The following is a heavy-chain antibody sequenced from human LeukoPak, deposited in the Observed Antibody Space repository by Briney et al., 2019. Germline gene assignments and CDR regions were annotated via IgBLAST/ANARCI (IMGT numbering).Heavy chain of an antibody. CDR2: IRYDGSNK. J-gene: IGHJ4*02. CDR3: AKENWALYGSGSYLGY. CDR1: GFTFSSYG. D-gene: IGHD3-10*01. Sequence: GGSLRLSCAASGFTFSSYGMHWVRQAPGKGLEWVAFIRYDGSNKYYADSVKGRFTISRDNSKNTLYLQMNSLRAEDTAVYYCAKENWALYGSGSYLGYWGQGTLVTVAS. V-gene: IGHV3-30*02.